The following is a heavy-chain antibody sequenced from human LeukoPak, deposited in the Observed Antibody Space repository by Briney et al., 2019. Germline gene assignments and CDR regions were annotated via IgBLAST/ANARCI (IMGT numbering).Heavy chain of an antibody. V-gene: IGHV3-21*01. J-gene: IGHJ4*02. CDR3: TRASTTLTYEGY. CDR1: GFTFSSYT. CDR2: ISGSNNYI. Sequence: GGSLRLSCAAPGFTFSSYTMHWIRQAPGKGLEWVSSISGSNNYIFYADSVKGRFTVSRDNAKDSLYLQMNGLRAEDTAVYYCTRASTTLTYEGYWGQGTLVTVSS. D-gene: IGHD1-1*01.